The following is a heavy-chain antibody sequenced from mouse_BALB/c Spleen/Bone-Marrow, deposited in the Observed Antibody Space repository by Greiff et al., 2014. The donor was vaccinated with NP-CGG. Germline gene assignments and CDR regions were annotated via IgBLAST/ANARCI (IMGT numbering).Heavy chain of an antibody. J-gene: IGHJ3*01. V-gene: IGHV1-54*01. CDR2: INPGSGGT. CDR1: GYAFTNYL. CDR3: ARRDYSFAY. D-gene: IGHD2-13*01. Sequence: VQLQQSGAELVRPGTSVKVSCKASGYAFTNYLIEWVKQRPGQGLEWIGVINPGSGGTNYNEKFKGKATLTGDKSSSTAYMQLSSLTSDDSAVYFCARRDYSFAYWGQGTLVTVSA.